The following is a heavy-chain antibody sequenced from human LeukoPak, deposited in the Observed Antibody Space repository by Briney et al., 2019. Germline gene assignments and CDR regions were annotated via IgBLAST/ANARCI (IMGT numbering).Heavy chain of an antibody. V-gene: IGHV5-51*01. CDR3: ARPRRGDTYGPDY. D-gene: IGHD5-18*01. Sequence: PGESLKISCQGSGCPFTNYWIGWVRQMPGKGLEWMGIIYPDDSDTRYSPSFRGPITISADKDISTAYLQWSSLKASDTAMYYCARPRRGDTYGPDYWGQGTLVTVSS. CDR2: IYPDDSDT. J-gene: IGHJ4*02. CDR1: GCPFTNYW.